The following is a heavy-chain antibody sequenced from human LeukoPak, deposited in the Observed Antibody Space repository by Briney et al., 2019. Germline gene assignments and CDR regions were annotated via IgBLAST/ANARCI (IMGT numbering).Heavy chain of an antibody. D-gene: IGHD1-1*01. CDR1: GGSISSYY. CDR3: AREYNWNDVVAFDI. J-gene: IGHJ3*02. Sequence: SETLSLTCTVSGGSISSYYWSWIRQPAGKGLEWIGRIYTSGSTNYNPSLKSRVTMSVDTSKNQFSLKLSSVTAADTAVYYCAREYNWNDVVAFDIWGQGTMVTVSS. CDR2: IYTSGST. V-gene: IGHV4-4*07.